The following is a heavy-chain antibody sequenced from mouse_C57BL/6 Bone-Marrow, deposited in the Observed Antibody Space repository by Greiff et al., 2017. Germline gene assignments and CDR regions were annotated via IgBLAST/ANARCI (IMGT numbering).Heavy chain of an antibody. D-gene: IGHD2-3*01. CDR3: ARYDGYHWYFDV. V-gene: IGHV2-2*01. CDR2: IWSGGST. Sequence: VQLQQSGPGLVQPSQSLSITCTVSGFSLTSYGVHWVRQSPGKGREWLGVIWSGGSTDYNAAFISRLSISKDNSKSQVFFKMNSLQADDTAIYYCARYDGYHWYFDVWGTGTTVTVSS. J-gene: IGHJ1*03. CDR1: GFSLTSYG.